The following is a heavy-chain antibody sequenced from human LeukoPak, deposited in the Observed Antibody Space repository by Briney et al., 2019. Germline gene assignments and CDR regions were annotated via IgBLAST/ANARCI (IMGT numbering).Heavy chain of an antibody. D-gene: IGHD3-9*01. CDR1: GYTFTSYD. CDR2: MNPNSGNT. Sequence: ASVTVSCKASGYTFTSYDINWVRQATGQGLEWMGWMNPNSGNTGYAQKFQGRVTMTRNTSISTAYMELSSLRSEDTAVYYCARSPTPTYYDILTGYVYWGQGTLVTVSS. V-gene: IGHV1-8*01. J-gene: IGHJ4*02. CDR3: ARSPTPTYYDILTGYVY.